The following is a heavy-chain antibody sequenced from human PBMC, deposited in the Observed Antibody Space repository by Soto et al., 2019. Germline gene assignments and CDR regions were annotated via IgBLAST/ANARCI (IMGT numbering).Heavy chain of an antibody. Sequence: QVQLVQSGAEVKKPGSSVKVSCKASGGTFSSYAVSWLRQAPVQGLEWMGGIIPIFGTANYAPKFQGRVTLTADESTSTAYMELRSLRSEETAVYYCAREMHVGGAFDIWGQGTMVNVSS. CDR2: IIPIFGTA. CDR3: AREMHVGGAFDI. CDR1: GGTFSSYA. V-gene: IGHV1-69*01. J-gene: IGHJ3*02. D-gene: IGHD2-15*01.